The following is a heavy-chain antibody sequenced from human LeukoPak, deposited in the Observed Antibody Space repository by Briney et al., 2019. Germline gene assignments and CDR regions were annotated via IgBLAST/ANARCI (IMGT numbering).Heavy chain of an antibody. CDR1: GYTFTSYG. V-gene: IGHV1-18*01. D-gene: IGHD1-26*01. CDR3: ARDEPIVGATSIDY. CDR2: IRAYNGNT. Sequence: EASVKVSCKASGYTFTSYGFSWVRQAPGQGLEWMGWIRAYNGNTNYAQKLQGRVTMTTDTSTSTAYMELRSLRSDDTAVYYCARDEPIVGATSIDYWGQGTLVTVSS. J-gene: IGHJ4*02.